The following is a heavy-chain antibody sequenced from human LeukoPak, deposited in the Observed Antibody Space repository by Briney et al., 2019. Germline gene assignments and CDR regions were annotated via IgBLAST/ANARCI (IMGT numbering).Heavy chain of an antibody. Sequence: GGSLRLSCAASGFTFSNYAMNWVRQAPGKGLEWVSGISGSGGSTYYADSVKGRFTISRDDAENTAYLQMNSLKTEDTAVYYCTRLSGDNWNYGGNFDSWGQGTLVTVSS. CDR3: TRLSGDNWNYGGNFDS. CDR2: ISGSGGST. D-gene: IGHD1-7*01. CDR1: GFTFSNYA. J-gene: IGHJ4*02. V-gene: IGHV3-23*01.